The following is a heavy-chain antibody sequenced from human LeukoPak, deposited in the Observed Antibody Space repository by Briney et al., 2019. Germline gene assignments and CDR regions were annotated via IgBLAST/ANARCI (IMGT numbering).Heavy chain of an antibody. CDR1: GGSISSSSYY. J-gene: IGHJ4*02. CDR3: ARFTGLY. Sequence: SETLSLTCTVSGGSISSSSYYWSWIRQPPGKGLEWIGEINHSGSTNYNPSLKSRVTISVDTSKNQFSLKLSSVTAADTAAYYCARFTGLYWGQGTLVTVSS. D-gene: IGHD1-14*01. CDR2: INHSGST. V-gene: IGHV4-39*07.